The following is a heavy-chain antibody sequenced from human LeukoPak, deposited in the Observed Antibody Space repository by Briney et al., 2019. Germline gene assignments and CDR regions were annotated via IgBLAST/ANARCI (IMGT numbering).Heavy chain of an antibody. D-gene: IGHD3-22*01. J-gene: IGHJ5*02. CDR2: IYYSGST. V-gene: IGHV4-39*01. Sequence: SETLSLTCTVSGGSLSSSSYYWGWIRPPPGKGLEWIGSIYYSGSTYYTPSLKSRVTISVDTSKNQFSLKLSSVTAADTAVYYCARHLIETYYYDSSGYYPLRNWFDPWGQGTLVTVSS. CDR1: GGSLSSSSYY. CDR3: ARHLIETYYYDSSGYYPLRNWFDP.